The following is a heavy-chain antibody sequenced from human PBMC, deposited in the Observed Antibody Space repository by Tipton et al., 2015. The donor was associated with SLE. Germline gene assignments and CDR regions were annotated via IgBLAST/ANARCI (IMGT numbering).Heavy chain of an antibody. CDR1: GFTLTSYS. V-gene: IGHV3-21*01. D-gene: IGHD3-16*01. J-gene: IGHJ4*02. Sequence: SLRLSCAASGFTLTSYSMNWVRQAPGKGLEWVSSIPSSSSYIYYADSVKGRFTISRDNANNSLYLQMSSLRGEDTAVYYCARVRDHAFWGQGTLVTVSS. CDR2: IPSSSSYI. CDR3: ARVRDHAF.